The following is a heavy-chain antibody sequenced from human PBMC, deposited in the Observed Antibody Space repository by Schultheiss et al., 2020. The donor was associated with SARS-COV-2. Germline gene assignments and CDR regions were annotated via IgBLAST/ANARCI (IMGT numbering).Heavy chain of an antibody. Sequence: SETLSLTCTVSGGSISSGSYYWSWIRQPAGKGLEWIGYIYYSGSTNYNPSLKSRVTISVDTSKNQFSLKLSSVTAADTAVYYCARTVSSGWSNYFDYWGQGTLVTVSS. CDR3: ARTVSSGWSNYFDY. CDR2: IYYSGST. V-gene: IGHV4-61*10. J-gene: IGHJ4*02. D-gene: IGHD6-19*01. CDR1: GGSISSGSYY.